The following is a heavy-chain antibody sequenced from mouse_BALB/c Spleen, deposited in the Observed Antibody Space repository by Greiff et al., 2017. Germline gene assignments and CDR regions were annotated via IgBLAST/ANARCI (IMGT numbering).Heavy chain of an antibody. Sequence: EVQGVESGGGLVQPGGSRKLSCAASGFTFSSFGMHWVRQAPEKGLEWVAYISSGSSTIYYADTVKGRFTISRDNPKNTLFLQMTSLRSEDTAMYYCASYYDYDVGAMDYWGQGTSVTVSS. D-gene: IGHD2-4*01. J-gene: IGHJ4*01. CDR3: ASYYDYDVGAMDY. V-gene: IGHV5-17*02. CDR2: ISSGSSTI. CDR1: GFTFSSFG.